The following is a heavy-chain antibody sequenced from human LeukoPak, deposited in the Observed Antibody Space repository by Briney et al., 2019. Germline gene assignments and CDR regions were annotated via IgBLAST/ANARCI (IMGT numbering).Heavy chain of an antibody. J-gene: IGHJ5*02. CDR3: ARLDKSPDLLPQGFDP. Sequence: ASVKVSCKASGYTFTGYYMHWVRQAPGQGLEWMGWINPKSGGTNYAQKFQGRVTMISYTSISTAYMDLSSLRSDDTAVYYCARLDKSPDLLPQGFDPWGQGTLVTVSS. CDR1: GYTFTGYY. CDR2: INPKSGGT. V-gene: IGHV1-2*02.